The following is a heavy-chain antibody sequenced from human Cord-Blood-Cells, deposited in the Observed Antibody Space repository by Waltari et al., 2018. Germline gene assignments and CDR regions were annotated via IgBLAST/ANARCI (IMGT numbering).Heavy chain of an antibody. CDR1: GGSFSGYY. CDR2: INQSGST. V-gene: IGHV4-34*01. Sequence: QVQLQQWGAGLLKPSETLSLTCAVYGGSFSGYYWSWIRQPPGKGLEWIGEINQSGSTNSNPSLKSRVTISVDTSKNQFSLKLSSVTAADTAVYYCASEVHSSSWYFDYWGQGTLVTVSS. D-gene: IGHD6-13*01. J-gene: IGHJ4*02. CDR3: ASEVHSSSWYFDY.